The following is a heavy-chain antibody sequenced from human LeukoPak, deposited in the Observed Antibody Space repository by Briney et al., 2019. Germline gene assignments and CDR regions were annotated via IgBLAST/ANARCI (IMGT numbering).Heavy chain of an antibody. J-gene: IGHJ6*02. D-gene: IGHD2-15*01. V-gene: IGHV4-4*07. CDR3: ARSAASRYCSGGSCSDYGMDV. CDR2: IYTSGST. Sequence: SETLSLTCTVSGGSISSYYWSWIRQPAGKGLEWIGRIYTSGSTNYNPSLKSRVTMSVDTSKNQFSLKLSSVTAADTAVYYCARSAASRYCSGGSCSDYGMDVWAKGPRSPSP. CDR1: GGSISSYY.